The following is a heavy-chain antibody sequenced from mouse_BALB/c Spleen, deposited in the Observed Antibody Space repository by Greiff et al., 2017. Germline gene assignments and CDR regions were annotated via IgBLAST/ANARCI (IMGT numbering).Heavy chain of an antibody. CDR3: ARGTLRSTMITRDAMDY. D-gene: IGHD2-4*01. V-gene: IGHV1-54*01. J-gene: IGHJ4*01. CDR1: GYAFTNYL. Sequence: QVQLKESGAELVRPGTSVTVSCKASGYAFTNYLIEWVKQRPGQGLEWIGVINPGSGGTNYNEKFKDKATLTVDKSSSTAYMQLSSPTSEDSAVYYCARGTLRSTMITRDAMDYWGQGTSVTVSS. CDR2: INPGSGGT.